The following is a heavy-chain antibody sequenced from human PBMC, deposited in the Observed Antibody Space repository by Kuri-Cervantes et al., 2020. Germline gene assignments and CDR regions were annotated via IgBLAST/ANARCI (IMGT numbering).Heavy chain of an antibody. J-gene: IGHJ4*02. CDR2: ISSSSYI. CDR3: ARLYEYYFDY. Sequence: ESLKISCAASGFTFSSYSMNWVRQAPGKGLEWVSSISSSSYIYYADSVKGRFTISRDNAKNSLYLQMNSLRAEDTAVYYCARLYEYYFDYWGQGTLVTVSS. CDR1: GFTFSSYS. V-gene: IGHV3-21*01. D-gene: IGHD5/OR15-5a*01.